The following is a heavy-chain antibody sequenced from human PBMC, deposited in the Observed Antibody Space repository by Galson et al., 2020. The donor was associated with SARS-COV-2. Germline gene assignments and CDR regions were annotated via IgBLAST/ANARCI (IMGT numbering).Heavy chain of an antibody. CDR2: ITNNDADT. D-gene: IGHD2-15*01. CDR1: GFPFNNYA. J-gene: IGHJ4*02. V-gene: IGHV3-23*01. CDR3: AKDVFMGGGSCFDS. Sequence: GGSLRLSCAASGFPFNNYAMTWVRQAPGKGLEWVSTITNNDADTYYADSVKGRFTISRDNSKNTLYLEMNSLRAEDAATYYCAKDVFMGGGSCFDSWGQGTLVTVSS.